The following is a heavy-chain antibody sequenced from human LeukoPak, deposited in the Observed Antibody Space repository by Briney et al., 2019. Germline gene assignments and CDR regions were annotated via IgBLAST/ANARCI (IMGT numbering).Heavy chain of an antibody. J-gene: IGHJ4*02. Sequence: GGSLRLSCAASGFTFSSYAMHWVRQAPGKGLEWVAVISYDGSNKYYADSVKGRLTISRDNSKNTLYLQMNSLRAEDTAVYYCARDSSAGDYENYFDYWGQGTLVTASS. D-gene: IGHD4-17*01. CDR2: ISYDGSNK. V-gene: IGHV3-30*04. CDR1: GFTFSSYA. CDR3: ARDSSAGDYENYFDY.